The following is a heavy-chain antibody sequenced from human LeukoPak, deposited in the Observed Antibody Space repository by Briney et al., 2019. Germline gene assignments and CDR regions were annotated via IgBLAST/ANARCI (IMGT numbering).Heavy chain of an antibody. J-gene: IGHJ4*02. Sequence: GGSLRLSCTASGFTFGDYAMSWFRQAPGKGLERVGFIRTKGYGGTTEYAASVKGRFTISRDDSKNIAYLQMNSLKTEDTAVYYCTRDDRYCSTTSCSYFDYWGQGTLVTVSS. CDR1: GFTFGDYA. V-gene: IGHV3-49*03. CDR3: TRDDRYCSTTSCSYFDY. D-gene: IGHD2-2*01. CDR2: IRTKGYGGTT.